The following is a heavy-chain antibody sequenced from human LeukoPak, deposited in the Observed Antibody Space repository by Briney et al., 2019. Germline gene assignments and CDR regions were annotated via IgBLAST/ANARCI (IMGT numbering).Heavy chain of an antibody. CDR1: GFTFSSYA. J-gene: IGHJ3*02. D-gene: IGHD2-8*02. CDR2: ISSSSSTI. V-gene: IGHV3-48*04. CDR3: SRDVALRACTALPFDI. Sequence: GGSLRLSCAASGFTFSSYAMSWVRQAPGKGLGWVSYISSSSSTIYYADSVKGRFTISRDNAKNSLYLQMNSLRAEDTAVYYRSRDVALRACTALPFDIWGQGTMVTVSS.